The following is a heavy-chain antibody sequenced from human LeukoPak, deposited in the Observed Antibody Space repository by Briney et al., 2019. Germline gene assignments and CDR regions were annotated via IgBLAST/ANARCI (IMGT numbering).Heavy chain of an antibody. CDR3: ARDSVNPDISPGRTGLDALDM. Sequence: SETLSLTCTVSGGSISSYYWTWIRQPPGKGLEQLGYISHSGSTNYNPSLKSRVTISIDTSKNQFSLKLSSVTAADSAVYYCARDSVNPDISPGRTGLDALDMWGQGTVVTVSP. D-gene: IGHD3-9*01. CDR1: GGSISSYY. J-gene: IGHJ3*02. CDR2: ISHSGST. V-gene: IGHV4-59*01.